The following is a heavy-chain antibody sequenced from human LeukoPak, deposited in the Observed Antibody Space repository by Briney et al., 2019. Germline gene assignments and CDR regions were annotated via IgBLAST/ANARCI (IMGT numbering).Heavy chain of an antibody. D-gene: IGHD2-8*01. Sequence: GGSLRLSCAASGLTFSSAWMSWVRQAPGKGLEWVGHIKSNIDGGTTGYAAPVKGRFTISRDDSKKTLFLQMDSLKIEDTAVYYCTTDEWNWGQGTLVTVSS. J-gene: IGHJ4*02. CDR1: GLTFSSAW. CDR2: IKSNIDGGTT. V-gene: IGHV3-15*01. CDR3: TTDEWN.